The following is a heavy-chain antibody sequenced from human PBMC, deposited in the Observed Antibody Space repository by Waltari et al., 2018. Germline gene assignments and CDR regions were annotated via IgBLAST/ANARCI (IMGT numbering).Heavy chain of an antibody. V-gene: IGHV3-23*01. J-gene: IGHJ4*02. CDR2: ISGSGGST. CDR3: AKDERAVAGSLDY. Sequence: VQLQQWGAGLLTPSETLSLPCAVYGGSFSGYYWSWLRQPPGKGLEWVSAISGSGGSTYYADSVKGRFTISRDNSKNTLYLQMNSLRAEDTAVYYCAKDERAVAGSLDYWGQGTLVTVSS. D-gene: IGHD6-19*01. CDR1: GGSFSGYY.